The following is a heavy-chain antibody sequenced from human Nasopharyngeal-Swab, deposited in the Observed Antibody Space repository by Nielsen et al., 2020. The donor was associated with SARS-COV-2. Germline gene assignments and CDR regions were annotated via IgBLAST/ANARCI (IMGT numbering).Heavy chain of an antibody. J-gene: IGHJ4*02. Sequence: SETLSLTCTVSGGSISSSSYYWGWIRQPPGKGLEWIGSIYYSGSTYYNPSLKSRVTISVDTSKNQFSLKLSSVTAADTAVYYCARGMGSDYVWGSYRYEDYFDYWGQGTLVTVS. D-gene: IGHD3-16*02. CDR3: ARGMGSDYVWGSYRYEDYFDY. V-gene: IGHV4-39*07. CDR2: IYYSGST. CDR1: GGSISSSSYY.